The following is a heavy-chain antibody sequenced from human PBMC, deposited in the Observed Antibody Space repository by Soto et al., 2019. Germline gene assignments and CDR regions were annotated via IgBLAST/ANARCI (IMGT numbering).Heavy chain of an antibody. V-gene: IGHV3-23*01. CDR3: GKARYLLVDQPLYFES. CDR1: GFPFRSYA. Sequence: GRSLRLSCAASGFPFRSYAMGWVRQAPGKGLEWISAIRGSGAITLYTASVKGRCTTSRDSSNNTLSLQMNSLRADDTAIYYCGKARYLLVDQPLYFESWGQGTLVTVSS. D-gene: IGHD3-9*01. CDR2: IRGSGAIT. J-gene: IGHJ4*02.